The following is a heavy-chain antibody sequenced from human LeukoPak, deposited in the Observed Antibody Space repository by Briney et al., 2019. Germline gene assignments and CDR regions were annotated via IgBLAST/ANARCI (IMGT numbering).Heavy chain of an antibody. CDR2: IYYSGST. V-gene: IGHV4-59*01. J-gene: IGHJ5*02. Sequence: SETLSLTCTVSGGSISSYYWSWIRQPPGKGLEWIGYIYYSGSTNYNPSLKSRVTISVDTSKNQFSLKLSSVTAEDTAVYYCARDRRAPWGQGTLVTVSS. CDR3: ARDRRAP. CDR1: GGSISSYY.